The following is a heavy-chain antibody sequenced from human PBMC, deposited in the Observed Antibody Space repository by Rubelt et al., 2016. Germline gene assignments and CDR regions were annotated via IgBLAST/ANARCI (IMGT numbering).Heavy chain of an antibody. Sequence: GGSLRLSCAASGFTFSSYSMNWVRQAPGKGLEWVSYISSSCSTIYYADSVKGRFTISRDNAKNSLYLQMNSLRAEDTAVYYCARDPWFGGWIDYWGQGTLVTVSS. CDR3: ARDPWFGGWIDY. J-gene: IGHJ4*02. V-gene: IGHV3-48*04. D-gene: IGHD3-10*01. CDR1: GFTFSSYS. CDR2: ISSSCSTI.